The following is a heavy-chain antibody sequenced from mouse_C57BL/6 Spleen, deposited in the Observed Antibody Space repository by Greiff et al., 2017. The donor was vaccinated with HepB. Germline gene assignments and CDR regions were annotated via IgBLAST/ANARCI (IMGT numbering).Heavy chain of an antibody. CDR1: GFTFSSYA. Sequence: EVHLVESGGGLVKPGGSLKLSCAASGFTFSSYAMSWVRQTPEKRLEWVATISDGGSYTYYPDNVKGRFTISRDNAKNNLYLQMSHLKSEDTAMYYGASDPDGPYAMDYWGQGTSVTVSS. V-gene: IGHV5-4*01. CDR2: ISDGGSYT. CDR3: ASDPDGPYAMDY. D-gene: IGHD2-3*01. J-gene: IGHJ4*01.